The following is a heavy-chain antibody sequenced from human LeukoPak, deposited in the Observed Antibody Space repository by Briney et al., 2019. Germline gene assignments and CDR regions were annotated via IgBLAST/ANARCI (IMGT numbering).Heavy chain of an antibody. Sequence: GGSLRLSCAASGFTFDDYAMHWVRQAPGKGLEWESGISWNSGSIGYADSVKGRFTISRDNAKNSLYLQMNSLRAEDTALYYCAKGAGNDYYDSSGYSSFDPWGQGTLVTVSS. CDR2: ISWNSGSI. D-gene: IGHD3-22*01. CDR3: AKGAGNDYYDSSGYSSFDP. CDR1: GFTFDDYA. J-gene: IGHJ5*02. V-gene: IGHV3-9*01.